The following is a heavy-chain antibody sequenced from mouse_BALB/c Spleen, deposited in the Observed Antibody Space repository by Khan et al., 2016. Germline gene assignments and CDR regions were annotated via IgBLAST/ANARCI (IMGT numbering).Heavy chain of an antibody. J-gene: IGHJ2*01. Sequence: EVELVESGGGLVKPGGSLKLSCAASGFTFSSYAMSWVRQTPEKRLEWVASISSGGNTFYPDSLKGRFTISRDNVRNILYLQMSSLRSEDTAMYYCTRGVTTVVDYFDYWGQGTTLTVSS. D-gene: IGHD1-1*01. CDR3: TRGVTTVVDYFDY. V-gene: IGHV5-6-5*01. CDR2: ISSGGNT. CDR1: GFTFSSYA.